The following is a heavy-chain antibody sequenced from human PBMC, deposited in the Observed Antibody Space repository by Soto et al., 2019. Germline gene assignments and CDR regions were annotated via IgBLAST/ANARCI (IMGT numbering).Heavy chain of an antibody. CDR1: GFSFSSHW. Sequence: VQLVESGGDLVQPGGSLRLSCAASGFSFSSHWMHWVRQAPGKGLVWVSRINSDGSITSYADSVKGRFTISRDNAKNTLYVEMNSLRGEDTAVYYCARWRAYGSGTQGMDVWGQGTTVIVSS. CDR3: ARWRAYGSGTQGMDV. D-gene: IGHD3-10*01. J-gene: IGHJ6*02. V-gene: IGHV3-74*01. CDR2: INSDGSIT.